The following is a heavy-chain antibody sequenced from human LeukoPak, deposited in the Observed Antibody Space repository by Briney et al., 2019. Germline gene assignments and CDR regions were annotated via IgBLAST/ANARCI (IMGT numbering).Heavy chain of an antibody. Sequence: SETLSLTCTVSGRSLSGHYWSWIRQSPGKGLEWIGYIYPSGSPNYHPSLESRVTLSVDTSKKQFSLRLTSMTAADTAVYYCARYYGDFVYHFDHWGQGILVTVSS. CDR2: IYPSGSP. CDR1: GRSLSGHY. V-gene: IGHV4-59*11. D-gene: IGHD4-17*01. J-gene: IGHJ4*02. CDR3: ARYYGDFVYHFDH.